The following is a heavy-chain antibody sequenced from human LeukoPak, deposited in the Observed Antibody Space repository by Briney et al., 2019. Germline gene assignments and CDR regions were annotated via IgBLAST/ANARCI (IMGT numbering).Heavy chain of an antibody. Sequence: PGGSLRLSCAASGFTFDDYAMHWVRQAPGKGLEWVSGICWNGGSIGYADSVKGRFTISRDNAKNSLYLQMNSLRAEDTAVYYCAKDIGDFYCYSGMDVWGQGTTVTVSS. CDR3: AKDIGDFYCYSGMDV. D-gene: IGHD3-16*01. CDR1: GFTFDDYA. V-gene: IGHV3-9*01. CDR2: ICWNGGSI. J-gene: IGHJ6*02.